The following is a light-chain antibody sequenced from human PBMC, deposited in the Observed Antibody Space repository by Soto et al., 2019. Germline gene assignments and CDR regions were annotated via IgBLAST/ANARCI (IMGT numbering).Light chain of an antibody. V-gene: IGKV3D-15*01. J-gene: IGKJ2*01. Sequence: DIVLTQSPATLSVSPGDRATLSCRASQSVNNNLAWFQQKPGQAPRLLIFGASTRATGIPARFSGSGSGTDFTLTISSLQSEYFAVYYCQQYNKWPTYTFGQGTKLEIK. CDR1: QSVNNN. CDR2: GAS. CDR3: QQYNKWPTYT.